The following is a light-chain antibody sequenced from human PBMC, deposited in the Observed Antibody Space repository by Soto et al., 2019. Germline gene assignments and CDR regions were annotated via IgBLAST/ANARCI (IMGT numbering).Light chain of an antibody. Sequence: QSVLTQPRSVSGSPGQSVTISCSGTSSDVGGYKYVSWYQQHPGKAPELMICDVNKRPSGVPDRFSGSKSGNTASLTISGLQAEDEADYYCCSYAGSYTYVFGTGTKVTVL. CDR1: SSDVGGYKY. J-gene: IGLJ1*01. CDR2: DVN. V-gene: IGLV2-11*01. CDR3: CSYAGSYTYV.